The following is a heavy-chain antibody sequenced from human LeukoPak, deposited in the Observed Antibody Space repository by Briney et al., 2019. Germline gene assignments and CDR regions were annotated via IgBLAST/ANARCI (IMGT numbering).Heavy chain of an antibody. D-gene: IGHD3-10*01. CDR3: ARDVKTYTSGSYDY. Sequence: GGSLRLSCAASGVTFSSYGMSWVRQAPGKGLEWVASINGDGSEIHYVDSVKGRFTISRDNAKNSLYLQMDSLRAEDTAFYYCARDVKTYTSGSYDYWGQGTLVTVSS. CDR2: INGDGSEI. CDR1: GVTFSSYG. V-gene: IGHV3-7*03. J-gene: IGHJ4*02.